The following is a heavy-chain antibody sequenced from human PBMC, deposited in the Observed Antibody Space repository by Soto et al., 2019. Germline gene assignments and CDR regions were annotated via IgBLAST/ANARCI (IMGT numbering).Heavy chain of an antibody. D-gene: IGHD3-16*02. CDR3: ATGMFGGVISSLDY. CDR1: GYTLTELS. J-gene: IGHJ4*02. Sequence: ASVKVSCEVSGYTLTELSMHWVRQAPGKGLEWMGGFDPEDGETIYAQKFQGRVTMTEDTSTDTAYMELSSLRSEDTAVYYCATGMFGGVISSLDYWGQGTLVTVSS. V-gene: IGHV1-24*01. CDR2: FDPEDGET.